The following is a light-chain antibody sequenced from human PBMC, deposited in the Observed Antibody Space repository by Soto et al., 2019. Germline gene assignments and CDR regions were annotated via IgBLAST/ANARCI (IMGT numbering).Light chain of an antibody. Sequence: IQMTQSPSSVSASVGDRVTMTCRASQGVGSWLAWYQQKPGKAPNLLIYATSSLQSGVPSRFSGSGSGTDFTLTISSLQPEDFATYYCQQTHSLPLTVGPGTKVDIK. CDR3: QQTHSLPLT. V-gene: IGKV1-12*01. CDR1: QGVGSW. J-gene: IGKJ3*01. CDR2: ATS.